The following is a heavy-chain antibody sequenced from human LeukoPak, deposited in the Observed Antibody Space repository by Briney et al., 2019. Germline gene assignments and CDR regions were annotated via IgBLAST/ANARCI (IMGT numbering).Heavy chain of an antibody. Sequence: GGSLRLSCAASGFTFSSYGMHWVRQAPGKGLEWVAVISYDGSNKYYADSVKGRFTISRDNAKNSLYLQMNSLRAEDTAVYYCARVLAGYCSSTSCYRYYYMDVWGKGTTVTVSS. CDR1: GFTFSSYG. CDR2: ISYDGSNK. CDR3: ARVLAGYCSSTSCYRYYYMDV. D-gene: IGHD2-2*02. V-gene: IGHV3-30*03. J-gene: IGHJ6*03.